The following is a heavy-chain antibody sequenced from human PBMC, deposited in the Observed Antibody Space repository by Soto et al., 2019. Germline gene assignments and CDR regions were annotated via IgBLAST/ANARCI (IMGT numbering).Heavy chain of an antibody. J-gene: IGHJ4*02. CDR1: GGSFSGYY. CDR2: INHSGST. D-gene: IGHD2-8*02. V-gene: IGHV4-34*01. Sequence: QVQLQQWGAGLLKPSETLSLTCAVYGGSFSGYYWTWIRQPPGTGLEWIGEINHSGSTNYNPSLKIRVTISVDTTKNRFSLKLTFVTAADTAVYYCARDKITGLFDYWGQGTLVTVSS. CDR3: ARDKITGLFDY.